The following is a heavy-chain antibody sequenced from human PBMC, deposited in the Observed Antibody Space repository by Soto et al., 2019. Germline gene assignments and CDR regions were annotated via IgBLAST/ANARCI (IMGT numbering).Heavy chain of an antibody. D-gene: IGHD3-10*01. CDR3: AREVQVHTPAFVY. CDR2: ISPMFGAA. CDR1: GGTFNTYA. V-gene: IGHV1-69*19. J-gene: IGHJ4*02. Sequence: QVQLVQSGAEMKKPGSSVKVSCQSSGGTFNTYAMNWVRQAPGQGPEWMGDISPMFGAANYAPKFQGRVTITADESTGTSYVQLSSLTSADTALYFCAREVQVHTPAFVYWGQGTLVTVSS.